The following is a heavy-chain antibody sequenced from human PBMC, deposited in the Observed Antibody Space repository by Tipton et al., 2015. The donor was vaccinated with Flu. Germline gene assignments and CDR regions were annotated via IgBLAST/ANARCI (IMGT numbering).Heavy chain of an antibody. J-gene: IGHJ5*02. CDR3: ARGLEAATGSWGQNWFDP. CDR1: DYSISSGYY. V-gene: IGHV4-38-2*01. CDR2: ISHTRRT. Sequence: TLSLTCAVSDYSISSGYYWGWIRQPPGKGLEWIGCISHTRRTYYNPSLKSRVTISVDTAKNQFSQRLNSVTAADTAVYYCARGLEAATGSWGQNWFDPWGQGTLVTVSS. D-gene: IGHD6-13*01.